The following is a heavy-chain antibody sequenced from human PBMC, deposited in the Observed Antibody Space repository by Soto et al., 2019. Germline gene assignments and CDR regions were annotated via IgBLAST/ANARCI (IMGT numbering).Heavy chain of an antibody. V-gene: IGHV3-7*03. CDR2: IKEDGSEK. D-gene: IGHD6-6*01. CDR3: ARDPPRRFDS. J-gene: IGHJ5*01. Sequence: GGSLILSCAASGFTFSSYSMNWVRQAPGKGLEWVSYIKEDGSEKYYEDSVKGRFTISRDNAKSSLYLEMNNLRVEDSAVYYCARDPPRRFDSWGQGILVTVSS. CDR1: GFTFSSYS.